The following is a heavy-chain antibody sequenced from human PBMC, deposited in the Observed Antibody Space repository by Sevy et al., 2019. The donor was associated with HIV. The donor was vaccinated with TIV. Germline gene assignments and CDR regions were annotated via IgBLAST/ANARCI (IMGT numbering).Heavy chain of an antibody. CDR1: GATFSGSA. CDR2: IRSRAKNYVT. Sequence: GGSLRISCAASGATFSGSAIHWVRQPSGKGLEWVGRIRSRAKNYVTEYGAPVKGRFSISRDDSKNTTYLQMNSLKTEDTATYFCTSGGFSQKTGLYVDYWGPGTLVTVSS. V-gene: IGHV3-73*01. J-gene: IGHJ4*02. D-gene: IGHD3-10*01. CDR3: TSGGFSQKTGLYVDY.